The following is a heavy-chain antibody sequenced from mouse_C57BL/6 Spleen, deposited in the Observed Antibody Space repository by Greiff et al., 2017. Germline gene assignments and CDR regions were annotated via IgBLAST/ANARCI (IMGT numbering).Heavy chain of an antibody. CDR2: IDPSDSYT. CDR1: GYTFTSYW. J-gene: IGHJ1*03. D-gene: IGHD2-5*01. V-gene: IGHV1-69*01. Sequence: QVQLQQPGAELVMPGASVKLSCKASGYTFTSYWMHWVKQRPGQGLEWIGEIDPSDSYTNYNQKFKGKSTLTVDKSSSTAYMQLSSLTSEDAAVYDCARRYYSNYPYWYCDVWGTGTTVTVSS. CDR3: ARRYYSNYPYWYCDV.